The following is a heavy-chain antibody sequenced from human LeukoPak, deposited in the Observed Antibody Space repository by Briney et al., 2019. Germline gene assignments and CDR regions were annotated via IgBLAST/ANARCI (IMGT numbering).Heavy chain of an antibody. D-gene: IGHD6-19*01. Sequence: SETLSLTCAVYGGSFSGYYWSWIRQPPGKGLEWIGDINHSGSTIYNTSLRGRVTISVDTSKNQFSLKLSSVTAADTAVYYCGGIPVTGMDVWGQGTTVTVSS. J-gene: IGHJ6*02. CDR1: GGSFSGYY. CDR2: INHSGST. V-gene: IGHV4-34*01. CDR3: GGIPVTGMDV.